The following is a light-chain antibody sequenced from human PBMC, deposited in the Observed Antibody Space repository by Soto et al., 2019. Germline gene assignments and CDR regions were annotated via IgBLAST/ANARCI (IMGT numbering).Light chain of an antibody. V-gene: IGLV2-11*01. CDR1: RSDVGVYNY. Sequence: QSALTQPRSVSGSPGQSVTISCTGTRSDVGVYNYVSWYQQHPVKAPQLVIYDVIKRPSGVPDRFSGSKSGNTASLTISGLQAEDEADYYCCSYAGSSLWWFGGGTKLTVL. CDR3: CSYAGSSLWW. CDR2: DVI. J-gene: IGLJ3*02.